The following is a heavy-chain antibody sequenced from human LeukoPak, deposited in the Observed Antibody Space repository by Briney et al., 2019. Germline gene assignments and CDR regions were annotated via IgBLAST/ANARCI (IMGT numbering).Heavy chain of an antibody. CDR2: MCPSGRT. CDR3: ATSYDGKTAPYDL. D-gene: IGHD4-23*01. J-gene: IGHJ5*02. Sequence: SETLSLTCTVSNDSISSYCCSWVRQPPGKGLEWIGFMCPSGRTDYNPSLKSRVTMSVDTSKNQLFMELRFLTAADTAVYYCATSYDGKTAPYDLWGHGTLVTVSS. CDR1: NDSISSYC. V-gene: IGHV4-4*08.